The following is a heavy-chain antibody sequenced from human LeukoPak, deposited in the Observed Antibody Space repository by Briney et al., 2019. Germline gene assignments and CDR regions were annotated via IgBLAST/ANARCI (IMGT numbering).Heavy chain of an antibody. J-gene: IGHJ4*02. CDR2: INHSGST. V-gene: IGHV4-34*01. CDR3: ATGQLFGFDY. CDR1: GGSFSGYY. Sequence: SETLSLTCAVYGGSFSGYYWSWIRQPPGKGLEWIGEINHSGSTNYNPSLKSRVTISVDTSKNQFSLKLSSVTAADTAVYYCATGQLFGFDYWGQGTLVTVSS. D-gene: IGHD2-2*01.